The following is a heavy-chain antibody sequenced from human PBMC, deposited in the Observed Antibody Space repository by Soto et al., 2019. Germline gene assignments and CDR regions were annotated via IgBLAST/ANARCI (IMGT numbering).Heavy chain of an antibody. CDR1: DDTFTNYG. J-gene: IGHJ4*02. CDR3: ARDYEFWSGYYAD. D-gene: IGHD3-3*01. V-gene: IGHV1-18*04. CDR2: INGFNGNT. Sequence: QVQLVQSGPEVKKPGASVKLSCEASDDTFTNYGFSWVRQAPGLGLEWMGWINGFNGNTNYAQRFRGRVIMTRDASTSTAYMELRRLRSDDTAVYYCARDYEFWSGYYADWGQGTLVTVSS.